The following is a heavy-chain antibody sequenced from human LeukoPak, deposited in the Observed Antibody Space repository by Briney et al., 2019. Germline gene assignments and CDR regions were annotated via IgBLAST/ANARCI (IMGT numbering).Heavy chain of an antibody. J-gene: IGHJ4*02. CDR2: MNPNSGNT. CDR3: ARAYLTNSSTSCYGGAQSPCPMVFGY. CDR1: GYTFTSYD. V-gene: IGHV1-8*03. D-gene: IGHD2-2*01. Sequence: ASVTVSCKASGYTFTSYDINWVRQATGQGLEWMGWMNPNSGNTGYAQKFQGRVTITRNTSISTAYMELSSLRSEDTAVYYCARAYLTNSSTSCYGGAQSPCPMVFGYWGQGTLVTVSS.